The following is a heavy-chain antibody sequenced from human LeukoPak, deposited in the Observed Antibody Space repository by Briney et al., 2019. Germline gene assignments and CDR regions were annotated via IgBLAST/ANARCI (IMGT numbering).Heavy chain of an antibody. CDR1: GFTFSNYG. D-gene: IGHD2-2*01. V-gene: IGHV3-33*06. CDR3: AKVGELGYCSSTSCPIDY. J-gene: IGHJ4*02. Sequence: GGSLRLSCAASGFTFSNYGMLWVRQAPGKGLEWVAVIWYDGSNKYYADSVKGRFTISRDNSKNTLYLQMNSLRAEDTAVYYCAKVGELGYCSSTSCPIDYWGQGTLVTVSS. CDR2: IWYDGSNK.